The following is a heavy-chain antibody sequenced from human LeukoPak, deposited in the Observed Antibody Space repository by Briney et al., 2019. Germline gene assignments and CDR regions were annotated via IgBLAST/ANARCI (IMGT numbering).Heavy chain of an antibody. D-gene: IGHD3-22*01. CDR1: GGTFSSYA. Sequence: XVKVSCKASGGTFSSYAISWVRQAPGQGVEWMGRIIPIFGTANYAQKFQGRVTITTDESTSTAYMELSSLRSEDTAVYYCARNDDSSGYYPSNFQHWGQGTLVTVSS. J-gene: IGHJ1*01. V-gene: IGHV1-69*05. CDR2: IIPIFGTA. CDR3: ARNDDSSGYYPSNFQH.